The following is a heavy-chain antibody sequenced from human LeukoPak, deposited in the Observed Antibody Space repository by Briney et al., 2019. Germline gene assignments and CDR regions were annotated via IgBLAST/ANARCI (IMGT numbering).Heavy chain of an antibody. V-gene: IGHV3-21*01. CDR2: ISGSSSYI. Sequence: GGSLRLSCAASGFTFSSYSMNWVRQAPGKGLEWVSSISGSSSYIYYAESVKGRFTISRDNSKNTLSLQMNSLRAEDTAVYYCARDRYYDSSGYYGTGLYYYGMDVWGQGTTVTVSS. J-gene: IGHJ6*02. CDR3: ARDRYYDSSGYYGTGLYYYGMDV. CDR1: GFTFSSYS. D-gene: IGHD3-22*01.